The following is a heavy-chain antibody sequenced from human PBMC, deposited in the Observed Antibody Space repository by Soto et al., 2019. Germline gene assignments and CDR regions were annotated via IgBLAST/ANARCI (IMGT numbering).Heavy chain of an antibody. V-gene: IGHV3-30*03. CDR3: ARDLPVAGRSWPCY. D-gene: IGHD6-19*01. CDR2: ISYDGSNK. Sequence: QVQLVESGGGVVQPGRSLRLSCAASGFTFSSYGMHWVRQTPGKGLEWVAVISYDGSNKYYADSVKGRFAISRDDSNTLYLQMNSLRAEDTAVYCCARDLPVAGRSWPCYWGKGTLVAVSS. J-gene: IGHJ4*02. CDR1: GFTFSSYG.